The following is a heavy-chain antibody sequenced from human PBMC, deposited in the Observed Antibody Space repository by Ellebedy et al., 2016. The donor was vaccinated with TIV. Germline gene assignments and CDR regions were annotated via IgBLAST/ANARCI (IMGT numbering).Heavy chain of an antibody. D-gene: IGHD3-3*01. CDR2: INAGNGNT. CDR3: AREAYYDFWSGYHKASNYFDY. Sequence: AASVKVSCKASGYTFTSYAMHWVRQAPGQRLEWMGWINAGNGNTKYSQKFQGRVTITRDTSASTAYMELSSLRSEDTAVYYCAREAYYDFWSGYHKASNYFDYWGQGTLVTVSS. CDR1: GYTFTSYA. J-gene: IGHJ4*02. V-gene: IGHV1-3*01.